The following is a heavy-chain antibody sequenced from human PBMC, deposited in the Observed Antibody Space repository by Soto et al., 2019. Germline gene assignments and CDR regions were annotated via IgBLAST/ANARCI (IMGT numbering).Heavy chain of an antibody. Sequence: TVAEGSSGGSSYYRGLNRQPPGKGLEWIGSIYYSGSTYYNPSLKSRVTIAVDTSKNQFSLKLSSVTAADTAVYYCARRENYYDSSSFYYTYDYGMHVWGQSTTVIVSS. CDR3: ARRENYYDSSSFYYTYDYGMHV. V-gene: IGHV4-39*01. D-gene: IGHD3-22*01. CDR2: IYYSGST. CDR1: EGSSGGSSYY. J-gene: IGHJ6*02.